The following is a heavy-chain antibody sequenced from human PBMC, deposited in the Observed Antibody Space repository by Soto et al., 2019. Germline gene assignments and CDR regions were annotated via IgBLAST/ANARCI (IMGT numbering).Heavy chain of an antibody. CDR3: ARELRTLDRGVTYSMDV. CDR1: GFTYGAYE. V-gene: IGHV3-48*03. D-gene: IGHD3-10*01. J-gene: IGHJ6*02. CDR2: ISSSGSIR. Sequence: EVQLVESGGGLVQPGGSLRLSCAVSGFTYGAYEMDWVRQAPGKGLEWVAYISSSGSIRFYADSVQGRFTISRDNANNSLDLQMNSLRAEDTAVYYCARELRTLDRGVTYSMDVWGQGTTVTVTS.